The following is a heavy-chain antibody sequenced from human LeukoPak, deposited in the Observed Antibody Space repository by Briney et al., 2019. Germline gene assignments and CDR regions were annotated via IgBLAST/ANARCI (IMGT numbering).Heavy chain of an antibody. CDR2: INHSGST. CDR1: GGSFSCYY. Sequence: SETLSLTCAVYGGSFSCYYWIWIRQPPGKGLEWIGEINHSGSTNYNPSLKSRVTISVDTSKNQFSLKLSSVTAADTAVYYCARTNFGAFDIWGQGTMVTVSS. D-gene: IGHD3-3*01. CDR3: ARTNFGAFDI. J-gene: IGHJ3*02. V-gene: IGHV4-34*01.